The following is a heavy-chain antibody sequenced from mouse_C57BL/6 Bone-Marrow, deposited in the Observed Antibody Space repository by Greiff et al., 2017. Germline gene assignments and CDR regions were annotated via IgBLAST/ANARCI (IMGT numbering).Heavy chain of an antibody. Sequence: VQLQQPGAELVKPGASVKLSCKASGYTFTSYWMHWVKQRPGQGLEWIGMIHPNSGSTNYNEKFKSKATLTVDKSSSTAYMQLSSLTSEDSAVYYCAKKSIYYDYDRGYYFDYWGQGTTLTVSS. CDR2: IHPNSGST. D-gene: IGHD2-4*01. J-gene: IGHJ2*01. CDR3: AKKSIYYDYDRGYYFDY. V-gene: IGHV1-64*01. CDR1: GYTFTSYW.